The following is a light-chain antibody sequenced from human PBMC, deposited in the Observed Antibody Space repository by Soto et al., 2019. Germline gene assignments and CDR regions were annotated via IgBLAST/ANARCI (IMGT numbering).Light chain of an antibody. CDR1: QSIFYSSNNKNY. V-gene: IGKV4-1*01. CDR3: QQYYSTPWT. Sequence: DIVMTQSPDSLAVSLGERATINCKSSQSIFYSSNNKNYLTWYQQKPGQPPKLLIYWASTRESGNPDRFSGSGSGTDITLTISSLQADDVAVYYCQQYYSTPWTFGQGTKLDIK. CDR2: WAS. J-gene: IGKJ1*01.